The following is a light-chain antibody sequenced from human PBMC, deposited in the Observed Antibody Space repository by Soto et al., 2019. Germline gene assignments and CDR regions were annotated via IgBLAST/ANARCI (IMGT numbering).Light chain of an antibody. V-gene: IGKV1-27*01. CDR2: AAS. CDR1: QGISNF. J-gene: IGKJ1*01. Sequence: DIQMTQSPSSLSAYVGDRVTITCRASQGISNFLAWYQQKPGKVPKLLIYAASTLQYGVPSRFSGSASGTDCTLTIISLQPEDVATYYCQKYNNAPLTFGQGTKVEIK. CDR3: QKYNNAPLT.